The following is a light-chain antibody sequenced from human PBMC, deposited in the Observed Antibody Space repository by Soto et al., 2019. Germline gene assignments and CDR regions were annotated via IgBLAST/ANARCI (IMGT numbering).Light chain of an antibody. V-gene: IGKV3-11*01. CDR1: QSVSSY. J-gene: IGKJ4*01. Sequence: EIVLTQSPATLSLSPGERATLSCRASQSVSSYLAWYQQKPGQAPRLLIYDASNRATGIPARFSGSGSGTDCTLTISSLEPKDFAVYYCQQRGNWPVTFGGGTKVEIK. CDR2: DAS. CDR3: QQRGNWPVT.